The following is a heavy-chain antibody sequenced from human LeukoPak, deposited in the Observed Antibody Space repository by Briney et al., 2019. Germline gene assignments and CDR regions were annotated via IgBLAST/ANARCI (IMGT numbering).Heavy chain of an antibody. J-gene: IGHJ4*02. D-gene: IGHD4-17*01. CDR2: ISWNSGSI. CDR3: AKDADYGGNPSSPYFDY. CDR1: GFTFDDYA. Sequence: PGRSLRLSCAASGFTFDDYAMHWVRHAPGKGLEWVSGISWNSGSIGYADSVKGRFTISRDNAKNSLYLQMNSLRAEDTALYYCAKDADYGGNPSSPYFDYWGQGTLVTVSS. V-gene: IGHV3-9*01.